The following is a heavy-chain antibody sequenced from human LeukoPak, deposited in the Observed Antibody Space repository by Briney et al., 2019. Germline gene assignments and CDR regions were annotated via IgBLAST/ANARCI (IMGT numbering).Heavy chain of an antibody. J-gene: IGHJ5*02. CDR2: IYYRGST. V-gene: IGHV4-59*01. Sequence: SGPTLVNPSETLSLTCTVSCGSISSYYWSWIRQPPGKGLEWIGYIYYRGSTNYNPSLTSLVTISVDSSKSQFSLKLSSVTSADTAVYYCARDFTGVQGWFDPWGQGTLVTVSS. CDR1: CGSISSYY. D-gene: IGHD2-8*01. CDR3: ARDFTGVQGWFDP.